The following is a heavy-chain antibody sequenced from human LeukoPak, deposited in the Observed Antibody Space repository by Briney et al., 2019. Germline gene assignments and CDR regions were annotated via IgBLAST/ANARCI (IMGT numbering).Heavy chain of an antibody. V-gene: IGHV7-4-1*02. Sequence: ASVKVSCKASGYTFTTYPINWVRQAPGQGLEWMGWIDTNTGSPTYAQGLTGRFVFSLDTSVSAAFLQINSLKAEDTALYYCVRGIDTPGYFNYWGQGTLVTVSS. CDR1: GYTFTTYP. CDR2: IDTNTGSP. CDR3: VRGIDTPGYFNY. J-gene: IGHJ4*02. D-gene: IGHD3-9*01.